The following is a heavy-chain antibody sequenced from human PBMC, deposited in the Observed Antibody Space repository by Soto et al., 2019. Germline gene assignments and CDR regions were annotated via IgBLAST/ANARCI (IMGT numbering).Heavy chain of an antibody. V-gene: IGHV4-39*01. CDR3: ARREEDSTRTIFGVVNPYFDY. CDR2: IYYSGST. D-gene: IGHD3-3*01. Sequence: PSETLSLTCTVSGGSISSSSYYWGWIRQPPGKGLEWIGSIYYSGSTYYNPSLKSRVTISVDTSKNQFSLKLSSVTAADTAVYYCARREEDSTRTIFGVVNPYFDYWGQGTLVTVSS. J-gene: IGHJ4*02. CDR1: GGSISSSSYY.